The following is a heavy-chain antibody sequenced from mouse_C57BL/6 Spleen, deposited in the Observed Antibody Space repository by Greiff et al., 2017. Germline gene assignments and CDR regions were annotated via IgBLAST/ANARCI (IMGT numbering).Heavy chain of an antibody. CDR3: TRVTTVALNFDY. J-gene: IGHJ2*01. CDR1: GFTFSSYA. D-gene: IGHD1-1*01. CDR2: ISSGGDYI. Sequence: DVMLVESGEGLVKPGGSLKLSCAASGFTFSSYAMSWVRQTPEKRLEWVAYISSGGDYIYYADTVKGRFTISRDNARNTLYLQMSSLKSEDTAMYYCTRVTTVALNFDYWGQGTTLTVSS. V-gene: IGHV5-9-1*02.